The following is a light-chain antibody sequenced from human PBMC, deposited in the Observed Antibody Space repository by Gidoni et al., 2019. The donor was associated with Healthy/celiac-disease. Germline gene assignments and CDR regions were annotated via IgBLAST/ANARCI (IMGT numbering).Light chain of an antibody. V-gene: IGKV2-28*01. J-gene: IGKJ5*01. CDR2: LGS. CDR3: MQARQTPPVT. CDR1: QSLLHSNGYNY. Sequence: DIVMTQSPLSLPVTPGEPASIPCRSSQSLLHSNGYNYLDWYLQKPGQSPQLLIYLGSNRASGVPDRFSGSGSGTDVTLKISRVEAEDVGVYYCMQARQTPPVTFGQGTRLEIK.